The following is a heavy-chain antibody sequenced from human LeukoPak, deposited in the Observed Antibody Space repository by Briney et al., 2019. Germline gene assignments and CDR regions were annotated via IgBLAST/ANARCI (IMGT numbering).Heavy chain of an antibody. J-gene: IGHJ4*02. CDR1: GYTFTSYA. V-gene: IGHV1-3*01. CDR3: ARSGGIAVAGTMGY. CDR2: INAGNGNT. Sequence: ASVKVSCKASGYTFTSYAMHWVRQAPGQRLEWMGWINAGNGNTKYSQKFQGRVTITRDTSASTAYMELSSLRSEDTAVYYCARSGGIAVAGTMGYWGQGTLVTVSS. D-gene: IGHD6-19*01.